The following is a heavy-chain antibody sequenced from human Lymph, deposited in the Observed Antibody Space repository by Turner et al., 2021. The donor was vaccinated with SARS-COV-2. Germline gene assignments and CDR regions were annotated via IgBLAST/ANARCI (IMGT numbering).Heavy chain of an antibody. D-gene: IGHD2-2*01. J-gene: IGHJ6*02. CDR1: GGTFSSSA. CDR2: IIHRFGIA. CDR3: ARIVAPGMGGGVYYYYYGMDV. V-gene: IGHV1-69*10. Sequence: QVQLVQSGAEVKKPGSSVKVSCKASGGTFSSSAISWVGQAPGQGLEGRGVIIHRFGIANYAQKFRGRVTITADKSTSTSYMELSSLGSEDTAGYYCARIVAPGMGGGVYYYYYGMDVWGQGTTVTVSS.